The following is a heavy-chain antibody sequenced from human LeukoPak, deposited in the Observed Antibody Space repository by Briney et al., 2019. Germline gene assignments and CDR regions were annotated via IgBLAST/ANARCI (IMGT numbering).Heavy chain of an antibody. Sequence: GGSLRLSCAASGFTFSSYWMHWVRQAPGKGLVWVSRINSDGTGTTYADSVKGRFTISRDNSKNTLYLQMNSLRAEDTAVYYCAKDLGGDGYNPEGLDAFDIWGQGTMVTVSS. CDR1: GFTFSSYW. CDR2: INSDGTGT. J-gene: IGHJ3*02. V-gene: IGHV3-74*01. D-gene: IGHD5-24*01. CDR3: AKDLGGDGYNPEGLDAFDI.